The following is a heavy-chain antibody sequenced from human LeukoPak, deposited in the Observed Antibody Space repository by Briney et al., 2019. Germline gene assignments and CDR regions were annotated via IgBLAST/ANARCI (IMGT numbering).Heavy chain of an antibody. CDR2: IRYDGSNK. J-gene: IGHJ4*02. Sequence: GGSLRLSCAASGFTFSSYGMHWVRQAPGKGLEWVAFIRYDGSNKYYADSVKGRYTISRDNSKNTLYLQMNSLRAEDTAVYYCAKDQVLGIVGATYYWGQGTLVTVSS. V-gene: IGHV3-30*02. D-gene: IGHD1-26*01. CDR3: AKDQVLGIVGATYY. CDR1: GFTFSSYG.